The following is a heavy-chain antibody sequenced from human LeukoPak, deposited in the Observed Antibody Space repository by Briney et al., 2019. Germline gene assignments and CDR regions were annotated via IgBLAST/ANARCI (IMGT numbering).Heavy chain of an antibody. D-gene: IGHD3-9*01. CDR1: GFTFSNFA. CDR2: TNGGGVRP. V-gene: IGHV3-23*01. CDR3: AKHQGGFQYFDWACDGFDI. J-gene: IGHJ3*02. Sequence: GPSLRLSCAASGFTFSNFAMSWVRQGPGKGLEWISGTNGGGVRPQYADSVKGRFTVSRDNSKNTLYLEMNSLRAEDTALYYCAKHQGGFQYFDWACDGFDIWGQGTMVSVSS.